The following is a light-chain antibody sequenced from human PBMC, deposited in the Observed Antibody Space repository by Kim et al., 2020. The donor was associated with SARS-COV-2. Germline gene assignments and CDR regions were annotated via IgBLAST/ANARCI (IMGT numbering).Light chain of an antibody. V-gene: IGKV3-15*01. J-gene: IGKJ2*02. Sequence: SPGERAALSCRASQSFGTNFAWYQQKPGQAPRLLLYGTSIRATGIPARFSGSGAGTEFTLTISSLQSEDFAVYYCQQYNNWPLPCTFGQGTKLEI. CDR2: GTS. CDR3: QQYNNWPLPCT. CDR1: QSFGTN.